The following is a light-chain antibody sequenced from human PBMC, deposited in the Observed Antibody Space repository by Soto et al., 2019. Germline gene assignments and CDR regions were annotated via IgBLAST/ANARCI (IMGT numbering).Light chain of an antibody. Sequence: QSALTQPRSVSGSPGQSVTISCTGTSSDVGGYEYVSWYQHHPGKAPKLIIYDVTKRPSGVPDRFSGSKSGNTASLTISGLQTEDEADYYCCSYAGDYTVYVFGAGTKVTVL. CDR3: CSYAGDYTVYV. J-gene: IGLJ1*01. CDR1: SSDVGGYEY. CDR2: DVT. V-gene: IGLV2-11*01.